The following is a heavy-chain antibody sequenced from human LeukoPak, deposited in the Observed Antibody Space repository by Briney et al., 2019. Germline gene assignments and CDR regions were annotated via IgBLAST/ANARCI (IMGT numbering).Heavy chain of an antibody. Sequence: GASVRVSCKASGYTFTSYYMHWVRQAPGQGLEWMGIINPSGGSTSYAQKFQGRVTMTRDMSTSTVYMELSSLRSEDTAVYYCARTLRPYWYSGSHDAFDIWGQGTMVTVSS. V-gene: IGHV1-46*01. CDR2: INPSGGST. CDR3: ARTLRPYWYSGSHDAFDI. D-gene: IGHD1-26*01. CDR1: GYTFTSYY. J-gene: IGHJ3*02.